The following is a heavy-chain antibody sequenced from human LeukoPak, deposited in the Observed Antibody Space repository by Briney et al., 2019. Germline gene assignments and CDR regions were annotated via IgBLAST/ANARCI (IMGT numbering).Heavy chain of an antibody. D-gene: IGHD1-26*01. CDR1: GYTLTELS. Sequence: GASVKVSCKVSGYTLTELSMHWVRQAPGKGLEWMGGFDPEDGETIYAQKFQGRVTMTEDTSTDTAYMELSSLRSEVTAVYYCATGSYSGSFYFDYWGQGTLVTVSS. J-gene: IGHJ4*02. CDR3: ATGSYSGSFYFDY. V-gene: IGHV1-24*01. CDR2: FDPEDGET.